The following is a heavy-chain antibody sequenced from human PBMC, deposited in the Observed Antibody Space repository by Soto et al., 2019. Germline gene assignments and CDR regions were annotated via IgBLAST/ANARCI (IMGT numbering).Heavy chain of an antibody. CDR1: GYRFTSYG. CDR3: ARDLGYSSGWYYFAF. V-gene: IGHV1-18*01. D-gene: IGHD6-19*01. CDR2: ISAYNGNT. J-gene: IGHJ4*02. Sequence: ASGKVSCKASGYRFTSYGISWVRQAPGQGLEWMGWISAYNGNTNYAQKLQGRVTMTTDTSTSTAYMEVRSLRSDDTAVYYRARDLGYSSGWYYFAFWGQGTLVTVSS.